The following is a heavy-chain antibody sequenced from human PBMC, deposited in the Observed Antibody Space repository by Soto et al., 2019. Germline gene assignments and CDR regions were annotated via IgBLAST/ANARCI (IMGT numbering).Heavy chain of an antibody. CDR2: IKNKANNYTT. J-gene: IGHJ4*02. V-gene: IGHV3-72*01. Sequence: EVQLVESGGGLVQPGGSLRLSCAASGFTFSDHYMDWVRQAPGKGLEWVGRIKNKANNYTTQYAASGRGRFTISRDDSKNSLFLQMNSLTTYDTAVYYCTRVRLGAPTRYCDYGGQGAMVTVSS. CDR3: TRVRLGAPTRYCDY. CDR1: GFTFSDHY.